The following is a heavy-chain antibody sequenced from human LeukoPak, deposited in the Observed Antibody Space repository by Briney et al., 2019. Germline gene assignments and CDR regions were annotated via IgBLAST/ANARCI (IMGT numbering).Heavy chain of an antibody. D-gene: IGHD6-13*01. V-gene: IGHV1-8*03. CDR3: ARGPGIAAADAYYYYYMDV. CDR2: MNPNSGNT. J-gene: IGHJ6*03. Sequence: GASVKVSSKASGYTFTSYDINWVRQATGQGLEWMGWMNPNSGNTGYAQKFQGRVTITRNTSISTAYMELSSLRSEDTAVYYCARGPGIAAADAYYYYYMDVWGKGTTVTVSS. CDR1: GYTFTSYD.